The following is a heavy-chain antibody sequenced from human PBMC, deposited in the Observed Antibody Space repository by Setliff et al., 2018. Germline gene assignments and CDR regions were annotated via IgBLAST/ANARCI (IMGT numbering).Heavy chain of an antibody. CDR2: IRSKANGYAT. Sequence: GGSLRLSCAASGFTFSGSAMHWVRQASGKGLEWVGRIRSKANGYATEYGASVKGRFTISRDDSKNTAYLQMDNLNTEDTAVYYCIVAGNYFDYFDCWGQGTLVTVSS. J-gene: IGHJ4*02. CDR1: GFTFSGSA. CDR3: IVAGNYFDYFDC. D-gene: IGHD3-9*01. V-gene: IGHV3-73*01.